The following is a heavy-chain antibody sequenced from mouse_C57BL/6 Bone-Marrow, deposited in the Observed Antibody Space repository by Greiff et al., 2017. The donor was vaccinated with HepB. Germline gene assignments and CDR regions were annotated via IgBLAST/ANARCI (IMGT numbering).Heavy chain of an antibody. V-gene: IGHV14-4*01. CDR2: IDPENGDT. Sequence: DVQLQESGAELVRPGASVKLSCTASGFNIKDDYMHWVKQRPEQGLEWIGWIDPENGDTEYASKFQGKATITADTSSNTAYLQRSSLTSEDTAVYYCTSYDYDFDYWGQGTTLTVSS. J-gene: IGHJ2*01. CDR1: GFNIKDDY. CDR3: TSYDYDFDY. D-gene: IGHD2-4*01.